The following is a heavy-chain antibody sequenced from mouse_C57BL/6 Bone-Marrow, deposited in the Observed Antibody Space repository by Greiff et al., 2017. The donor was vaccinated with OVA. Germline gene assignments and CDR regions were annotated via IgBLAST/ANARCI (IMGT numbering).Heavy chain of an antibody. Sequence: EVKLVESGGGLVQPGGSLKLSCAASGFTFSDYYMYWVRQTPEKRLEWVAYISNGGGSTYYPDTVKGRFTISRDNAKNTLYLQMSRLKSEDTAMYYCARRGVVHFDYWGQGTTLTVSS. CDR2: ISNGGGST. D-gene: IGHD1-1*01. CDR1: GFTFSDYY. CDR3: ARRGVVHFDY. J-gene: IGHJ2*01. V-gene: IGHV5-12*01.